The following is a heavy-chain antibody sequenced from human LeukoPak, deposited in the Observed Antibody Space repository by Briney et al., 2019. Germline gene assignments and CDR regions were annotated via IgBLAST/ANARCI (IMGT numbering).Heavy chain of an antibody. CDR1: GFTFSSYW. Sequence: GGSLRLSCAASGFTFSSYWMSWVRQAPGKGLEWVADIKQDGSAKYYVESVKGRFTISRDNAKNSLYLQMNSLRAEDTAVYYCARGLAAAGIKGPDYWGQGALVTVSS. CDR3: ARGLAAAGIKGPDY. V-gene: IGHV3-7*01. J-gene: IGHJ4*02. D-gene: IGHD6-13*01. CDR2: IKQDGSAK.